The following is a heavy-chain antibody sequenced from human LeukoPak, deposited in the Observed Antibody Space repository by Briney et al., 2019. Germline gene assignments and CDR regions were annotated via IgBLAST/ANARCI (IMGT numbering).Heavy chain of an antibody. Sequence: ASVKVSCKASGYTITGYYMHWVRQAPGQGLEWMGWINPNSGGTNYAQKFQGRVTMARDTSISTAYMELSRLRSDDTAVYYCARAVEDGSGSLQYNWFDPWGQGTLVTVSS. CDR1: GYTITGYY. V-gene: IGHV1-2*02. J-gene: IGHJ5*02. CDR3: ARAVEDGSGSLQYNWFDP. CDR2: INPNSGGT. D-gene: IGHD3-10*01.